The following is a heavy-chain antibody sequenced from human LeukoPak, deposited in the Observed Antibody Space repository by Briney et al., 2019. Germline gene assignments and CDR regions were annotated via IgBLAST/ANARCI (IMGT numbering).Heavy chain of an antibody. Sequence: GGSLRLSCVPSGITFSNSALSWVRQAPGKGLEWVSTITKSGDQTHYADSVRGLFTISRDIFKNTLYLQMNSLRAEDTAVYYCARSLVTSFTGDGAFDIWGQGTMVTVSS. CDR3: ARSLVTSFTGDGAFDI. D-gene: IGHD5-24*01. J-gene: IGHJ3*02. CDR1: GITFSNSA. CDR2: ITKSGDQT. V-gene: IGHV3-23*01.